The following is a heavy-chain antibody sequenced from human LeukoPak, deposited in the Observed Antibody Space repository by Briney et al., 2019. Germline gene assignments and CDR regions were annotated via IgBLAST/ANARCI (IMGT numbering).Heavy chain of an antibody. J-gene: IGHJ4*02. CDR1: GGSFSDYY. V-gene: IGHV4-34*01. D-gene: IGHD1-14*01. Sequence: PSETLSLTCAVYGGSFSDYYYNWVRQPPGKGLEWIGEINHSGGSSYNPSLKSRVTISLDTSKNQFSLKLTSVTAADTAVYYCVRENHGSFDYWGQGSLVTVSS. CDR2: INHSGGS. CDR3: VRENHGSFDY.